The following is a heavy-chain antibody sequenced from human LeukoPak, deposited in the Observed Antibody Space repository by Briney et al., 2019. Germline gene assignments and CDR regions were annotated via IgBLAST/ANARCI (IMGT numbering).Heavy chain of an antibody. CDR2: ISAHNGDT. J-gene: IGHJ4*02. V-gene: IGHV1-18*01. CDR1: GYSFTTNG. D-gene: IGHD6-13*01. Sequence: ASVKVSCKASGYSFTTNGVTWVRQAPGQGLEWMGWISAHNGDTNYAQKLQGRVTMTTDTSTSTAYKELKSLRSDDTAVYYCARASISGYRGKNFDYWGQGTLVTVST. CDR3: ARASISGYRGKNFDY.